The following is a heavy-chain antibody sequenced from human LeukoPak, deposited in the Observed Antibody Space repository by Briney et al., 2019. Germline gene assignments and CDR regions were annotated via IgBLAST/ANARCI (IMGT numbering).Heavy chain of an antibody. CDR2: FIGSGGDT. CDR3: AKGSSSSRPYYFDY. CDR1: GFTFSSYA. V-gene: IGHV3-23*01. D-gene: IGHD6-6*01. J-gene: IGHJ4*02. Sequence: GGSLRLSCAASGFTFSSYAMSWVRQAPGKGLEWFSAFIGSGGDTYHADSVKGRFTISRDNSKNTLYLQMNSLRVEDTAVYYCAKGSSSSRPYYFDYWGQGTLVTVSS.